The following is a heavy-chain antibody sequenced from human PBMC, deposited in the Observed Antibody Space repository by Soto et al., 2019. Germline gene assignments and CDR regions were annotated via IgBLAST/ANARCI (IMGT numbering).Heavy chain of an antibody. CDR1: GFTFSSYG. CDR3: AKITIFGSYGMDV. D-gene: IGHD3-3*01. CDR2: ISYDGSNK. J-gene: IGHJ6*02. V-gene: IGHV3-30*18. Sequence: GSLRLSCAASGFTFSSYGMHWVRQAPGKGLEWVAVISYDGSNKYYADSVKGRFTISRDNSKNTLYLQMNSLRAEDTAVYYCAKITIFGSYGMDVWGQGTTVTVSS.